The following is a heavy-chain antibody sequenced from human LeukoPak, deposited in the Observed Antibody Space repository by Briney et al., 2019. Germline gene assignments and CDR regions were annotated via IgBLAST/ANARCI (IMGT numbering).Heavy chain of an antibody. J-gene: IGHJ4*02. Sequence: KPSETLSLTCTVSGGSISSSSYYWGWIRQPPGKGLESIGSIYYSWGTYYNQSLKSRVTISVDTSKNHFSLNLSSVTAADTAVYYCARHYGFAMTPFDYWGQGTLVTVSS. D-gene: IGHD2-2*01. V-gene: IGHV4-39*01. CDR3: ARHYGFAMTPFDY. CDR2: IYYSWGT. CDR1: GGSISSSSYY.